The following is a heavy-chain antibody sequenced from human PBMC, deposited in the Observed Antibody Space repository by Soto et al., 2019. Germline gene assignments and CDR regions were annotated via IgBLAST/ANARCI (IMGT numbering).Heavy chain of an antibody. CDR3: ARDEEP. CDR2: IWSDGSKK. CDR1: GVTFSSYA. J-gene: IGHJ5*02. Sequence: QVQLVESGGGVVQPGRSLRLSCAASGVTFSSYAMHWVRQAPGKGLEWVAVIWSDGSKKYYGDSVKGRFTISRDNSKNPLYLQMNSLKVEDTAVYYCARDEEPWGQGTLVIVSS. V-gene: IGHV3-33*01.